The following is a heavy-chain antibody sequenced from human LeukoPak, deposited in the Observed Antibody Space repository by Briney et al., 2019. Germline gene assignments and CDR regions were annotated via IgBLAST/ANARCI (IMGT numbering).Heavy chain of an antibody. Sequence: ASVKVSCKASGYTFIDYYMHWVRQAPGQGLKWMGWINPNSGGTNYAQKFQGRVTMTRDTTIRTAYMELSRLRSEDTAVYYCARVSDLTGVKYFQHWGQGTLVTVSS. D-gene: IGHD7-27*01. CDR2: INPNSGGT. V-gene: IGHV1-2*02. CDR3: ARVSDLTGVKYFQH. J-gene: IGHJ1*01. CDR1: GYTFIDYY.